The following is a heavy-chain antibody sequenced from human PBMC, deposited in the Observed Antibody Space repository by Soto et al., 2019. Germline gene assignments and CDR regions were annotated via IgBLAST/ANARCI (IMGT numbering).Heavy chain of an antibody. CDR3: AHLKGEEDYYDSSGSAFDY. Sequence: QITLKESGPTLVKPTKTLTLTCTFSGFSLSTSGVGVGWIRQPPGKALEWLALIYWDDDKRYSPSLKSRLTITKDTSTNQVVLTMTNMDPVDTATYFCAHLKGEEDYYDSSGSAFDYWGQGTLVTVSS. D-gene: IGHD3-22*01. V-gene: IGHV2-5*02. J-gene: IGHJ4*02. CDR2: IYWDDDK. CDR1: GFSLSTSGVG.